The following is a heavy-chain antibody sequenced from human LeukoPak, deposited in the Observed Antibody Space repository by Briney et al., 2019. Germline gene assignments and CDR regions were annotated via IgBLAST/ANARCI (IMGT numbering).Heavy chain of an antibody. V-gene: IGHV3-21*01. Sequence: PGGSLRLSCAASGFTFSSYSMNWVRQAPGKGLEWVSSISSSSSYIYYADSVKGRFTISRDNAKNSLYLQMNSLRAEDTAVYYCARDGVVVAATPPGHYYYYYYMDVWGKGTTVTVSS. J-gene: IGHJ6*03. CDR2: ISSSSSYI. D-gene: IGHD2-15*01. CDR3: ARDGVVVAATPPGHYYYYYYMDV. CDR1: GFTFSSYS.